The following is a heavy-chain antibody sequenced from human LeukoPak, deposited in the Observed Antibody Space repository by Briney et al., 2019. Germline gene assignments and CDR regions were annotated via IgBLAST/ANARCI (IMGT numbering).Heavy chain of an antibody. D-gene: IGHD2-21*01. Sequence: PSETLSLTCTVSGGSISSYYWSWIRQPPGKGLEWIGYIYYSGSTNYNPSLKSRVTISVDTSKNQFSLKLSSVTAADTAVCYCARHKVRVVAFDIWGQGTMVTVSS. CDR1: GGSISSYY. CDR3: ARHKVRVVAFDI. J-gene: IGHJ3*02. CDR2: IYYSGST. V-gene: IGHV4-59*08.